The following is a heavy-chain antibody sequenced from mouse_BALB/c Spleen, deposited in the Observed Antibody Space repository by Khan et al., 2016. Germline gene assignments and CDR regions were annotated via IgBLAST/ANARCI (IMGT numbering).Heavy chain of an antibody. CDR3: ARYLYGSSPWFAY. CDR1: GYSITSGYS. J-gene: IGHJ3*01. CDR2: IHYSGST. D-gene: IGHD1-1*01. V-gene: IGHV3-1*02. Sequence: EVKLLESGPDLVKPSQSLSLTYTVTGYSITSGYSWHWIRQFPGNKLEWMGYIHYSGSTNYNPSLKSRISITRDTSKNQFFLQLNSVTTEDTATXYCARYLYGSSPWFAYWGQGTLVTVSA.